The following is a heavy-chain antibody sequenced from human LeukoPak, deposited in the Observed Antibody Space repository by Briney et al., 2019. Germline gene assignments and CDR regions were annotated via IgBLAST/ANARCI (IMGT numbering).Heavy chain of an antibody. V-gene: IGHV3-15*01. CDR3: TTDNGESSFDS. Sequence: GESLKISCAASGFIFSDSAMHWVLQASGKGLEWVGRSKGKTDGGTTDYAAPVKGRFTISRDDSKNTLYLQTNSLKTEDTAVYFCTTDNGESSFDSWGQGTLVTVSS. J-gene: IGHJ4*02. CDR2: SKGKTDGGTT. CDR1: GFIFSDSA. D-gene: IGHD3-10*01.